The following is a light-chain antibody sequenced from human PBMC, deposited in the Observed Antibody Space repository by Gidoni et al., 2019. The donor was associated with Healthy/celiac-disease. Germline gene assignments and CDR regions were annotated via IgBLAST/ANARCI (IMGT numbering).Light chain of an antibody. Sequence: DIVMTQSPLSLPVTPGEPASISCRSSQSLLHSNGYNYLVWYLQKPGQSPQLLIYLGSNRASGVPDRFSCSGSGTDFTLKISRVEAEDVGVYYCMQALQTPGTFGGGTKVEIK. CDR3: MQALQTPGT. J-gene: IGKJ4*01. CDR1: QSLLHSNGYNY. V-gene: IGKV2-28*01. CDR2: LGS.